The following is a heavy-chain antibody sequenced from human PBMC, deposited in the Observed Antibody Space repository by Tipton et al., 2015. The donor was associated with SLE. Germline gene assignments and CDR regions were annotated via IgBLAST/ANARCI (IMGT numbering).Heavy chain of an antibody. D-gene: IGHD6-13*01. CDR1: GRSFIGPY. J-gene: IGHJ2*01. CDR2: IDHSGVT. Sequence: TLSLTCAVYGRSFIGPYWTWIRQPPGKGLEWIGDIDHSGVTHYNPSLKSRVTISRDTSGNHFSLNLNSVTATDTAVYYCARAEFSSNWYMYWHFDLWGRGTLVTVSS. V-gene: IGHV4-34*01. CDR3: ARAEFSSNWYMYWHFDL.